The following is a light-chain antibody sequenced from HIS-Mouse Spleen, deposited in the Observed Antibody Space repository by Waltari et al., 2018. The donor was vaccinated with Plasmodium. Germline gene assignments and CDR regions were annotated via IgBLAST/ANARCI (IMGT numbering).Light chain of an antibody. J-gene: IGLJ2*01. Sequence: QLVLTQSPSASASLGASVNLTCTLSSGHSSYAITWHHPQPEKGPRHLMKLNSDGSHSKGDRIPDRFSGSSSGAERYLTISSLQSEDEADYYCQTWGTGMGVFGGGTKLTVL. CDR1: SGHSSYA. CDR3: QTWGTGMGV. V-gene: IGLV4-69*01. CDR2: LNSDGSH.